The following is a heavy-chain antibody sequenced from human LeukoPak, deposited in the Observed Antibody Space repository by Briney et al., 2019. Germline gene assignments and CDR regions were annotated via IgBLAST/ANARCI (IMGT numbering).Heavy chain of an antibody. CDR2: IYYSGST. Sequence: SETLSLTCTVSGSSISSGGYYWSWIRQHPGKGLEWIRYIYYSGSTYYNPSLKSRVTISVDTSKNQFSLKLSSVTAADTAVYYCARSTVTTERAFDIWGQGTMVTVSS. V-gene: IGHV4-31*03. CDR3: ARSTVTTERAFDI. D-gene: IGHD4-11*01. J-gene: IGHJ3*02. CDR1: GSSISSGGYY.